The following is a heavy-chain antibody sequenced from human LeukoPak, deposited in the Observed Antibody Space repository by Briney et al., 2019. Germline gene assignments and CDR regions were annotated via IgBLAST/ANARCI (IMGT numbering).Heavy chain of an antibody. J-gene: IGHJ3*02. V-gene: IGHV3-74*01. D-gene: IGHD3-22*01. CDR2: INSEGSST. CDR3: AREGGYYDSSGYYTDAFDI. Sequence: GGSLRLSSAASGFTFSSYWMHWVRQAPGKGLGWVSRINSEGSSTIYADSVKGRFTISRDNAKNTLYLQMNSLRAEDTAVYYCAREGGYYDSSGYYTDAFDIWGQGTMVTASS. CDR1: GFTFSSYW.